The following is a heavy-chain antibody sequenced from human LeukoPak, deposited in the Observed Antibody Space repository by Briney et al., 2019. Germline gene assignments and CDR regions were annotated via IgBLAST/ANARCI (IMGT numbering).Heavy chain of an antibody. CDR2: IHNSGTS. CDR3: TRGAGWLIDY. D-gene: IGHD3-16*01. Sequence: PSETLSLTCTVSDDSISDYYPGWIRQPPGKGLEWIGYIHNSGTSTYNLSLKSRVTISADTSKNQFSLKLNSMTTADTAVYYCTRGAGWLIDYWGQGILVTVSS. J-gene: IGHJ4*02. CDR1: DDSISDYY. V-gene: IGHV4-59*01.